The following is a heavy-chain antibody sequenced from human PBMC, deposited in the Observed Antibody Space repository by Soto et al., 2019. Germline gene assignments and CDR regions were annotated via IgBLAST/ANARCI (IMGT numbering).Heavy chain of an antibody. D-gene: IGHD3-3*01. CDR3: ARDRLPFLTLAHYGVGV. V-gene: IGHV1-18*04. CDR1: GYTFSTYG. J-gene: IGHJ6*02. CDR2: ISVYNGNT. Sequence: ASVKVSCKASGYTFSTYGISWVRQAPGQGLEWMGWISVYNGNTNYVQKLQGRVIMTKDTSTSTVYMELRTLRSEDTAVYYCARDRLPFLTLAHYGVGVWGQGTTVTVSS.